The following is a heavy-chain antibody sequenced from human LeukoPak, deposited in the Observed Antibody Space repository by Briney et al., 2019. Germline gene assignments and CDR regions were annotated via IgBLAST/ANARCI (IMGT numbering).Heavy chain of an antibody. CDR2: IYTSGST. Sequence: SQTLSLTCTVSGGSISSGSYYWSWIRQPPGKGLEWIGRIYTSGSTNYNPSLKSRVTISVDTSKNQFSLKLSSVTAADTAVYYCASYGDYVPAFDIWGQGTMVTVSS. CDR3: ASYGDYVPAFDI. CDR1: GGSISSGSYY. D-gene: IGHD4-17*01. J-gene: IGHJ3*02. V-gene: IGHV4-61*02.